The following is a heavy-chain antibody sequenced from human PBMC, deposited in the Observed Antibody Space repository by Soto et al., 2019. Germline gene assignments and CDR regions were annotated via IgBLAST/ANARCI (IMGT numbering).Heavy chain of an antibody. J-gene: IGHJ4*02. CDR2: IYYSGST. V-gene: IGHV4-31*03. CDR3: ARDRPSIGEIDY. CDR1: GGSISSGGYY. Sequence: SETLSLTCTVSGGSISSGGYYWSWIRQHPGKGLEWIGYIYYSGSTYYNPSLKSRVTISVDTSKNQFSLKLSSVTAADTAVYYCARDRPSIGEIDYWGQRTLVTVSS. D-gene: IGHD3-10*01.